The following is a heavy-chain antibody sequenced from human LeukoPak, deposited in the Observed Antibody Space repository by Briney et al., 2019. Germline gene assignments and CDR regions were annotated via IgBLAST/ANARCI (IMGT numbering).Heavy chain of an antibody. CDR3: ARASSGYPLDY. CDR2: IYYSGST. J-gene: IGHJ4*02. V-gene: IGHV4-39*01. Sequence: KTSETLSLTCTVSGGSISSSSYYWGGIRQPPGKGLEGTGSIYYSGSTYYNPSLKSRVTISVDTSKNQFSLKLSSVTAADTAVYYCARASSGYPLDYWGQGTLVTVSS. D-gene: IGHD3-22*01. CDR1: GGSISSSSYY.